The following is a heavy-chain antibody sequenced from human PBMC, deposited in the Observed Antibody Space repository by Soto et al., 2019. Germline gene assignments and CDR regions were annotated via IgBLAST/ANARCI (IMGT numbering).Heavy chain of an antibody. CDR1: GGSISSGDYY. CDR3: ATLKLGITAFDY. Sequence: SETLSLTCTVSGGSISSGDYYWSWIRQPPGKGLEWIGYIYYSGSTYYNPSLKSRVTISVDTSKNQFSLKLSSVTAADMAVYYCATLKLGITAFDYWGQGTLVTVSS. V-gene: IGHV4-30-4*01. CDR2: IYYSGST. J-gene: IGHJ4*02. D-gene: IGHD7-27*01.